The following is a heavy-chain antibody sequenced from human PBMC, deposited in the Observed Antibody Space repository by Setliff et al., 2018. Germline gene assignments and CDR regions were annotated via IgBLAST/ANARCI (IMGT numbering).Heavy chain of an antibody. CDR1: GFTFSNYE. V-gene: IGHV3-48*03. CDR2: ISNGGGAV. D-gene: IGHD5-18*01. J-gene: IGHJ4*02. Sequence: PGGSLRLSCVASGFTFSNYEFNWVRQAPGKGLEWISYISNGGGAVKYAGSVKGRFTISRDNAKSSLYLQMNRLRAEDTAVYYCARDQGSYGFCAFDSWGQGALVTVSS. CDR3: ARDQGSYGFCAFDS.